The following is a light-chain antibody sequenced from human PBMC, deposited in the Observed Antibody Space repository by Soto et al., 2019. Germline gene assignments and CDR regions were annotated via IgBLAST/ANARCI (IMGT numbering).Light chain of an antibody. CDR2: EVN. V-gene: IGLV2-8*01. J-gene: IGLJ1*01. CDR1: NSDVGGYNY. CDR3: SSYAGSNWYV. Sequence: QSALTQPPSAKGSPGQSVTISCTGTNSDVGGYNYVSWYQQYPGKAPKLIIYEVNERPSGVPDRFSGSKSGNTASLTVSGLQTADEADYYCSSYAGSNWYVFGTGTKVTVL.